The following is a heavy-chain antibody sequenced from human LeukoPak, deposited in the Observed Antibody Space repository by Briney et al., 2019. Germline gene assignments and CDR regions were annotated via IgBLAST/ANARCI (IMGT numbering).Heavy chain of an antibody. CDR3: ARDSRPHY. CDR2: ITGSSAYI. J-gene: IGHJ4*02. Sequence: PGGSLRLSCAASGFTFSSYTMNWVRQAPGKGLEWVSSITGSSAYIYYADSVKGRFTISRDNAKNSLYLQMYSLRAEDTAVYYCARDSRPHYWGKGTLVTVSS. D-gene: IGHD6-6*01. CDR1: GFTFSSYT. V-gene: IGHV3-21*01.